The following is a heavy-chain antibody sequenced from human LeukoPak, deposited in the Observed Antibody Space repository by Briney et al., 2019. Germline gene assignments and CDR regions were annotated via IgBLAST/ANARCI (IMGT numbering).Heavy chain of an antibody. J-gene: IGHJ3*02. CDR2: IYYSGST. CDR1: GGSISSYY. V-gene: IGHV4-59*01. D-gene: IGHD3-10*01. CDR3: ARAPVLLWFGELSSDAFDI. Sequence: SETLSLTCTVSGGSISSYYWSWIRQPPGKGLEWIGYIYYSGSTNYNPSLKSRVTISVDTSKNQFSLKLSSVTAADTAVYYCARAPVLLWFGELSSDAFDIWGQGTMVTVSS.